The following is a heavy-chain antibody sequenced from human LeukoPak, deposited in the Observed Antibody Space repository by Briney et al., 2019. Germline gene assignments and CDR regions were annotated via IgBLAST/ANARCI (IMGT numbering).Heavy chain of an antibody. Sequence: SETLSLTCTVSGGSISCYYWSWIRQPPGKGLEWIGYIYYSGSTNYNPSLKSRVTISVDTSKNQFSLKLSSVTAADTAVYYCARSMGITMVRGVIITDDAFDIWGQGTMVTVSS. CDR3: ARSMGITMVRGVIITDDAFDI. CDR1: GGSISCYY. CDR2: IYYSGST. J-gene: IGHJ3*02. V-gene: IGHV4-59*01. D-gene: IGHD3-10*01.